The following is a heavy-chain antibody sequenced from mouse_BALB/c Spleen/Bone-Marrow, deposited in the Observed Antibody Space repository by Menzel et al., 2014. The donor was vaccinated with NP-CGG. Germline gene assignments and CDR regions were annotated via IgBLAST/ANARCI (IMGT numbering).Heavy chain of an antibody. CDR1: GYTITSYW. J-gene: IGHJ1*01. V-gene: IGHV1S81*02. CDR3: APYYYGSSYGFYWYFDV. Sequence: QVQLQQSGAELVKPGASVKLSCRASGYTITSYWMHWVKQRPGQGLEWIGEINPSNGRTNYNEKFKSKATLTVDKSSSTAYMQLSSLTSEDSAVYYCAPYYYGSSYGFYWYFDVWGAGTTVTVSS. D-gene: IGHD1-1*01. CDR2: INPSNGRT.